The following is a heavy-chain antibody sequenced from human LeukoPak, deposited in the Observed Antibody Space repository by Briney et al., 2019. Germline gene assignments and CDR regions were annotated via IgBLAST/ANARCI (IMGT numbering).Heavy chain of an antibody. D-gene: IGHD2-15*01. CDR2: IRSNGGDT. J-gene: IGHJ5*02. CDR3: AKGGYTTWFDP. V-gene: IGHV3-23*01. Sequence: PGGSLRLSCAASGFTFRAYSMSWVRQAPGKGLEWVSNIRSNGGDTYYTDSVKGRFTISRDNSKNTLYLEMNSLRAGDTAVYYCAKGGYTTWFDPWGQGTLVTVSS. CDR1: GFTFRAYS.